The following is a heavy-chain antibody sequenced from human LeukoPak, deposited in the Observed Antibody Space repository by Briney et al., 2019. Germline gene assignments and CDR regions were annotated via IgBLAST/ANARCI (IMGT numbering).Heavy chain of an antibody. Sequence: ASVKVSCKASGGTFSSYAISWVRQAPGQGLEWMGGIIPIFGTANYAQKFQGRVMITADKSTSTAYMELSSLRSEDTAVYYCARQGYYDYVWGSYPALHFDYWGQGTLVTVSS. CDR2: IIPIFGTA. CDR1: GGTFSSYA. J-gene: IGHJ4*02. V-gene: IGHV1-69*06. D-gene: IGHD3-16*01. CDR3: ARQGYYDYVWGSYPALHFDY.